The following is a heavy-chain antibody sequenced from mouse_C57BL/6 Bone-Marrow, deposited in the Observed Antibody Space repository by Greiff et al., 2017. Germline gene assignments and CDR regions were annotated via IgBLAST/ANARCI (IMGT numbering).Heavy chain of an antibody. D-gene: IGHD1-1*01. J-gene: IGHJ4*01. CDR3: ARSDYCGSSLSYDAMDY. CDR2: INPYNGGT. Sequence: EVQLQQPGPVLVKPGASVKMSCKASGYTFTDYYMNWVKQSHGQGLEWIGVINPYNGGTSYNQKFKGKATLTVDTSSSTAYMELNSLTSEDSAVYYCARSDYCGSSLSYDAMDYWGQGTSVTVSS. V-gene: IGHV1-19*01. CDR1: GYTFTDYY.